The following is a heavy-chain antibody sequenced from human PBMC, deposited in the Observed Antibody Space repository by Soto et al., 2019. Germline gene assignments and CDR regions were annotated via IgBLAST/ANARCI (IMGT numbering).Heavy chain of an antibody. CDR1: GGTFSTYV. Sequence: QVQLVQSGAEVKKPGSSVKVSCKASGGTFSTYVISWVRQAPGQGLEWMGRVIPMSGSSNYAQKFKGRVTITADKDTSIAYMEVRSLRSEDTAVYYCARGRPRSGPPFYYYGLDVWGQGTTVIVSS. V-gene: IGHV1-69*06. J-gene: IGHJ6*02. CDR2: VIPMSGSS. D-gene: IGHD1-26*01. CDR3: ARGRPRSGPPFYYYGLDV.